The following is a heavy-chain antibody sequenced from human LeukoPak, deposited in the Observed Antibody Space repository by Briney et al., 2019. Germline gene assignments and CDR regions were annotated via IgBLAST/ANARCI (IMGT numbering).Heavy chain of an antibody. CDR2: IYSGGTT. V-gene: IGHV3-66*01. Sequence: GRSLRLSCAASGFTVSNNYMSWVRQAPGKGLEWVSVIYSGGTTYYADSVKGRFTISRDNSKSTVYLQMNSLRAEDTAVYYCARDRPIFSNLPIWGQGTTVTVSS. CDR3: ARDRPIFSNLPI. D-gene: IGHD4-11*01. CDR1: GFTVSNNY. J-gene: IGHJ6*02.